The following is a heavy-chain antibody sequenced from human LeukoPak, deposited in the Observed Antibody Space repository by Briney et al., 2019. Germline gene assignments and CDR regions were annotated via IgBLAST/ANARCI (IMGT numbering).Heavy chain of an antibody. J-gene: IGHJ4*02. Sequence: SETLSLTCTVSGGSISCYYWSWIRQPAGKGLEWIGRIYTSGSTNYNPSLKSRVTMSVDTSKNQFSLKLSSVTAADTAVYYCARDQYYYGSGSYGLDYWGRGTLVTVSS. CDR3: ARDQYYYGSGSYGLDY. CDR2: IYTSGST. D-gene: IGHD3-10*01. CDR1: GGSISCYY. V-gene: IGHV4-4*07.